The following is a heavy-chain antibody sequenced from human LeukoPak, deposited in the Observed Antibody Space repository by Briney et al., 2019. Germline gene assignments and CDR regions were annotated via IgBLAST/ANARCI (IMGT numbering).Heavy chain of an antibody. V-gene: IGHV4-39*01. CDR3: ARHWAYCSGGSCYSFDD. CDR2: IYYSGST. D-gene: IGHD2-15*01. Sequence: SETLSLTCTVSGGSISSSSHYWGWIRQPPGKGLEWIASIYYSGSTYYNPSLKSRVTISVDTSKNQFSLKLRSVTAADTAVYHCARHWAYCSGGSCYSFDDWGQGTLVTVSS. CDR1: GGSISSSSHY. J-gene: IGHJ4*02.